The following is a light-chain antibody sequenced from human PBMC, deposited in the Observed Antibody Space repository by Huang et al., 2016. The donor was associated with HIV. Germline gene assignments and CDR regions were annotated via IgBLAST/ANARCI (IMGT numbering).Light chain of an antibody. Sequence: DIQMTQSPSSLSASVGDRVTITCRASQSISSYLNWYQQKPGKAPKLLIYAACSLQSGVPSRFSGSGSGTDFTLTSSSLQPEDFATYYCQQSYSTPRTFGQGTKLEIK. CDR2: AAC. J-gene: IGKJ2*01. CDR1: QSISSY. V-gene: IGKV1-39*01. CDR3: QQSYSTPRT.